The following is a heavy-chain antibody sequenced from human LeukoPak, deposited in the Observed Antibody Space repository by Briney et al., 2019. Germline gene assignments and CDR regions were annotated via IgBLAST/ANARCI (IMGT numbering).Heavy chain of an antibody. J-gene: IGHJ4*02. CDR1: GFTFSSYS. Sequence: GGSLRLSCAASGFTFSSYSMNWVRQAPGKGLEWVSSISSSSSYIYYADSVKGRFTISRDNAKNSLYLQMNSLRAEDTAVYYCAKGSFRITMVRGVKNYFDYWGQGTLVTVSS. CDR3: AKGSFRITMVRGVKNYFDY. CDR2: ISSSSSYI. V-gene: IGHV3-21*01. D-gene: IGHD3-10*01.